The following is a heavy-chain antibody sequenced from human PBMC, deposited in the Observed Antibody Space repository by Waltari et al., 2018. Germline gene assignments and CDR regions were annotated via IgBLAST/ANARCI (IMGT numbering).Heavy chain of an antibody. J-gene: IGHJ5*02. CDR1: GGTFSSYD. CDR2: TIPIFGTA. CDR3: ARLWALNNWFDP. V-gene: IGHV1-69*05. D-gene: IGHD3-10*01. Sequence: QVQLVQSGAEVKKPGSSVKVSCKAAGGTFSSYDSSWVRQAPGQGLAGMGGTIPIFGTANYAQKFQGRVTITTDEATSTAYMELSSLRSEDTAVYYCARLWALNNWFDPWGQGTLVTVSS.